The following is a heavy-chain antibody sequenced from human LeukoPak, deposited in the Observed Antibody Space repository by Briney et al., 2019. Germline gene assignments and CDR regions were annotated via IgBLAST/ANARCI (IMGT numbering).Heavy chain of an antibody. J-gene: IGHJ4*02. V-gene: IGHV1-69*13. CDR3: ASSLIVVVPAARGLGD. Sequence: SVKVSCKASGGTFSSYAISWVRQAPGQGLEWMGGIIPIFGTANYAQKFQARVTITADESTSTAYMELSSLRSEDTAVYYCASSLIVVVPAARGLGDWGQGTLVTVSS. CDR2: IIPIFGTA. CDR1: GGTFSSYA. D-gene: IGHD2-2*01.